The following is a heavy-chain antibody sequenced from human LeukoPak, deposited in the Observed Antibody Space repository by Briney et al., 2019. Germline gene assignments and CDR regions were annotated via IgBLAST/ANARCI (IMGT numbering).Heavy chain of an antibody. CDR3: ARETYSSGWYYFDY. D-gene: IGHD6-19*01. J-gene: IGHJ4*02. CDR1: GFTFSSYA. Sequence: PGRSLRLSCAASGFTFSSYAMHWVRQAPGKGLEWVAVISYDGSNKYYADSVKGRFTISRDNSKNTLYLQMNSLRAEDTAVYYCARETYSSGWYYFDYWGQGTLVTVSS. V-gene: IGHV3-30-3*01. CDR2: ISYDGSNK.